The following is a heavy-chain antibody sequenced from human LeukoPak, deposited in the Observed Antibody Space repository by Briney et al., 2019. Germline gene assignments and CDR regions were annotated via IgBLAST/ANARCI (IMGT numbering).Heavy chain of an antibody. CDR1: GFTFSNYA. Sequence: GGSLRLSCAASGFTFSNYAMSWVRQAPGKGLEWVSAISGSGGSTYYADSVKGRFTISRDNSKNTLYLQMNSLRAEDTVVYYCAKDRAMIVVVMGGDYWGQGTLVTVSS. CDR2: ISGSGGST. D-gene: IGHD3-22*01. V-gene: IGHV3-23*01. J-gene: IGHJ4*02. CDR3: AKDRAMIVVVMGGDY.